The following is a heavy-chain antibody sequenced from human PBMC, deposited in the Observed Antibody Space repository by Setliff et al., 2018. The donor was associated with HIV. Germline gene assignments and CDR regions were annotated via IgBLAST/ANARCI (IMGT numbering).Heavy chain of an antibody. CDR3: ARRIYGNNPYFDY. CDR1: GGSISSGDYY. J-gene: IGHJ4*02. D-gene: IGHD4-17*01. V-gene: IGHV4-30-4*08. Sequence: PSETLSLTCTVSGGSISSGDYYWSWIRQPPEKGLEWIGYIYHSGSTYYNPSLKSRVTISVDTSKNQFSLKLNSVTAADTAIYYCARRIYGNNPYFDYWSQGTLVTVSS. CDR2: IYHSGST.